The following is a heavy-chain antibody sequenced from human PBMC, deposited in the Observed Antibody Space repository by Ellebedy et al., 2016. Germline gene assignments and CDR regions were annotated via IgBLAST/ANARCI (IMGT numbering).Heavy chain of an antibody. Sequence: SETLSLXXTVSGGSISSYYWSWIRQPPGKGLEWIGHIYYSGCTNYNPSLKSRVTISLDTSKNQFSLNLSSVAAADTAVYYCARKLDGTYIDYWGRGTLVTVSS. V-gene: IGHV4-59*01. CDR2: IYYSGCT. J-gene: IGHJ4*02. CDR3: ARKLDGTYIDY. D-gene: IGHD6-13*01. CDR1: GGSISSYY.